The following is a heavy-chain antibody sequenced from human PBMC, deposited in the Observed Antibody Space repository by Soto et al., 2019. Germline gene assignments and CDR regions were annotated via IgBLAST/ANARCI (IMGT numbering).Heavy chain of an antibody. CDR1: GGSISSSNW. D-gene: IGHD3-9*01. V-gene: IGHV4-4*02. J-gene: IGHJ6*02. CDR2: IYHSGST. CDR3: ASRVTIFPYYYGMDV. Sequence: TLSLTCAVSGGSISSSNWWSWVLQPPGKGLEWIGEIYHSGSTNYNPSLKSRVTISVDKSKNQFSLKLSSVTAADTAVYYCASRVTIFPYYYGMDVWGQGTLVTVSS.